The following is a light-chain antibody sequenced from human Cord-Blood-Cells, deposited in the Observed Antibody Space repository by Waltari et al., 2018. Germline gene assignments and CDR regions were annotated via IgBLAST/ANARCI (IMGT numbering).Light chain of an antibody. CDR2: EVS. CDR1: SSDVGGYNY. V-gene: IGLV2-14*01. Sequence: QSALTQPASVSGSPGQSITISCTGTSSDVGGYNYVSWYQQHPGKAPQLMIYEVSNRPSGVSNLFSGSKSGNTASLTIAVLQAEDEADYYCSSYTSSSTLVFGGGTKLTVL. J-gene: IGLJ2*01. CDR3: SSYTSSSTLV.